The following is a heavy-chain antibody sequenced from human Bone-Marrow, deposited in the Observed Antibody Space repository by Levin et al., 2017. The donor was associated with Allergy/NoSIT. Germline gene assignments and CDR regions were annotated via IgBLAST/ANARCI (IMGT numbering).Heavy chain of an antibody. CDR3: AKDATVVVVAATPAYFDL. V-gene: IGHV3-23*01. CDR2: ISGSGGST. J-gene: IGHJ2*01. Sequence: GGSLRLSCAASGFTFSSYAMSWVRQAPGKGLEWVSAISGSGGSTYYADSVKGRFTISRDNSKNTLYLQMNSLRAEDTAVYYCAKDATVVVVAATPAYFDLWGRGTLVTVSS. CDR1: GFTFSSYA. D-gene: IGHD2-15*01.